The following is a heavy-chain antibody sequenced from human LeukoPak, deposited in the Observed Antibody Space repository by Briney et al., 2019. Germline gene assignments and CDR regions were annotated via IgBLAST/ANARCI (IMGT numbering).Heavy chain of an antibody. J-gene: IGHJ4*02. Sequence: SETLSLTCTVSGYSISSGYYWGWIRQPPGQGLEWIGSIYHSGSTYYNPSLKSRVTISVDTSENQFSLKLSSVTAADTAVYYCARGLMKDFWSGYFPPFFDYWGQGTLVTVSS. D-gene: IGHD3-3*01. CDR2: IYHSGST. V-gene: IGHV4-38-2*02. CDR3: ARGLMKDFWSGYFPPFFDY. CDR1: GYSISSGYY.